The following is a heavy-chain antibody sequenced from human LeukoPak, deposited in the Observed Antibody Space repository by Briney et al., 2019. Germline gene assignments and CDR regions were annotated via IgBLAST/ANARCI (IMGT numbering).Heavy chain of an antibody. CDR2: INHSGST. CDR3: ARGPRGWAVTAQNMAGIDY. V-gene: IGHV4-34*01. J-gene: IGHJ4*02. D-gene: IGHD2-21*02. CDR1: GGSFSGYY. Sequence: PSETLSLTCAVYGGSFSGYYWSWIRQPPGKGLEWIGEINHSGSTNYNPSLKSRVTISVDTSKNQFSLKLSSVTAADTAVYYCARGPRGWAVTAQNMAGIDYWGQGTLVTVSS.